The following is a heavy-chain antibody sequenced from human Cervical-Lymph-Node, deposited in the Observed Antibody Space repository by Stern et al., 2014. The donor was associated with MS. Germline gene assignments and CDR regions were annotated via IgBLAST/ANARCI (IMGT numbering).Heavy chain of an antibody. CDR3: AKGMRVTGAGYGVDV. V-gene: IGHV3-23*04. CDR2: ISGSGGNT. J-gene: IGHJ6*02. Sequence: VQLVESGGGLVQPGGSLRLSCAASRFTFSDHAMTWVRQAPGKGLEWVSRISGSGGNTFYAEPVKGRLPISRDNSRNMVSLQMSGLRAEDTAVYYCAKGMRVTGAGYGVDVWGQGTTVTVSS. D-gene: IGHD2-21*02. CDR1: RFTFSDHA.